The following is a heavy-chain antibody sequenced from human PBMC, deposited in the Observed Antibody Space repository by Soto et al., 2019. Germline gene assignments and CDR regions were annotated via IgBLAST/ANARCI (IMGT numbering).Heavy chain of an antibody. Sequence: EVQLLESGGGLVQPGGSLRLSCAASGFTFSSYAMSWVRQAPGKGLEWVSAISGSGGSTYYADSVKGRFTISRDNSKNTLYLQMNSLRAEDTAVYYCAKEGGLWGSYRYQPYYFDYWGQGTLVTVSS. J-gene: IGHJ4*02. CDR1: GFTFSSYA. CDR3: AKEGGLWGSYRYQPYYFDY. CDR2: ISGSGGST. D-gene: IGHD3-16*02. V-gene: IGHV3-23*01.